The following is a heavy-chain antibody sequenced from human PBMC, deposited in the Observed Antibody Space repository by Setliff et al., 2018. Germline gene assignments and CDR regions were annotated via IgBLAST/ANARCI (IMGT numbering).Heavy chain of an antibody. V-gene: IGHV4-39*01. CDR2: IYYSGNT. D-gene: IGHD6-19*01. CDR1: GGSISSSSYY. J-gene: IGHJ4*02. CDR3: ARHRAVAGAYYFDF. Sequence: LSLTCTVSGGSISSSSYYWGWIRQPPGKGLEWIGSIYYSGNTYYNASLKGRVTISGDTSKNQFSLKLSSVTAADTAIYYCARHRAVAGAYYFDFWGQGTLVTVSS.